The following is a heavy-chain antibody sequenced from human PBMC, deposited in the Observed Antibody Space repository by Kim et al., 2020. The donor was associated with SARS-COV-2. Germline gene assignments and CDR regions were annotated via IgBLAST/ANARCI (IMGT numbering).Heavy chain of an antibody. CDR3: TTDPIWGSYHLYGMDV. Sequence: GGSLRLSCAASGFTFSNAWMSWVRQAPGKGLEWVGRIKSKTDGGTTDYAAPVKGRFTISRDDSKNTLYLQMNSLKTEDTAVYYCTTDPIWGSYHLYGMDVWGQGTTVTVSS. CDR1: GFTFSNAW. D-gene: IGHD3-16*02. J-gene: IGHJ6*02. V-gene: IGHV3-15*01. CDR2: IKSKTDGGTT.